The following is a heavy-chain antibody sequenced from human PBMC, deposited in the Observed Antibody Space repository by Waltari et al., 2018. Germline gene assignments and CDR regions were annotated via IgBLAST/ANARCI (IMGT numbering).Heavy chain of an antibody. CDR3: ARGHDYYFDY. J-gene: IGHJ4*02. Sequence: QVHLQESGPGLVKPSQTLSLNCTVPGDSPNRANYYWSWIRQLPEKGLEWIGYLSHSGTAYYNPSLKDLVTMSIDPSKNQFSLRLSSVTAADTAVYFCARGHDYYFDYWGQGILVAVSS. V-gene: IGHV4-31*01. CDR2: LSHSGTA. CDR1: GDSPNRANYY. D-gene: IGHD4-17*01.